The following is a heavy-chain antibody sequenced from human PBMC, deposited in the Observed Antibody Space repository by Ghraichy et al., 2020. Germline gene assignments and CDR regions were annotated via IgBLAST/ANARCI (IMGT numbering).Heavy chain of an antibody. V-gene: IGHV4-39*01. J-gene: IGHJ4*02. Sequence: SETLSLTCTVSGGSISSSSYYWGWIRQPPGKGLEWIGSIYYSGSTYYNPSLKSRVTISVDTSKNQFSLKLSSVTAADTAVYYCARVYAHGDFFDYWGQGTLVTVSS. CDR3: ARVYAHGDFFDY. CDR2: IYYSGST. D-gene: IGHD2-2*01. CDR1: GGSISSSSYY.